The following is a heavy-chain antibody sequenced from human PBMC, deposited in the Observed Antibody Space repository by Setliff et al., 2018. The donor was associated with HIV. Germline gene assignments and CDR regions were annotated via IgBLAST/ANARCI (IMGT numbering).Heavy chain of an antibody. CDR1: GGSISSTNYC. Sequence: PSETLSLTCIVSGGSISSTNYCWGWIRQTPGQGLEWIGTVCYSGGTYYNPSLMGRVTISIETSNNQFSLNLSSVAAADTAVYYCARHFYGYYGSNGLPIQYWGQGTLVTVSS. J-gene: IGHJ4*02. V-gene: IGHV4-39*01. CDR3: ARHFYGYYGSNGLPIQY. CDR2: VCYSGGT. D-gene: IGHD3-22*01.